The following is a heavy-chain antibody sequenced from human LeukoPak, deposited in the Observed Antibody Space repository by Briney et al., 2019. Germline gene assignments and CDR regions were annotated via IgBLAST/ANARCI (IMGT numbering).Heavy chain of an antibody. CDR2: IRSKANSYAT. CDR1: GFTVNNNY. V-gene: IGHV3-73*01. CDR3: TGLLPS. J-gene: IGHJ4*02. Sequence: GGSLRLSCAASGFTVNNNYMTWVRQASGKGLEWVGRIRSKANSYATAYAASVKGRFTISRDDSKNTAYLQMNSLKTEDTAVYYCTGLLPSGGQGTLVTVSS. D-gene: IGHD3-22*01.